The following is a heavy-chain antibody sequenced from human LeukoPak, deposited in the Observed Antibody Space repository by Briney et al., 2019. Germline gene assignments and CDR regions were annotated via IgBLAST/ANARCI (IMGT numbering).Heavy chain of an antibody. V-gene: IGHV5-51*01. D-gene: IGHD3-10*01. CDR3: ARSLWFGEFPMDY. CDR1: GYSFTSYW. CDR2: IYPGDSDT. J-gene: IGHJ4*02. Sequence: PGESLKISCKGSGYSFTSYWIGWVRQVPGKGLEWMGIIYPGDSDTRYSPSFQGQVTISAAKSISTPYLQWSSLKASDTAMYYCARSLWFGEFPMDYWGQGTLVTVSS.